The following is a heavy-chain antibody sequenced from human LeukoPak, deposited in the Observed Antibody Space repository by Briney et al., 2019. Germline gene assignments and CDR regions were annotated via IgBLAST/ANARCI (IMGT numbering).Heavy chain of an antibody. CDR3: ARALPRFVEWLWAFDI. Sequence: SVRVSCKASGGTFSSYTISWVRQAPGQGLEWMGRIIPILGIANYAQKFQGRVTITADKSTSTTYMELSSLRSEDTAVYYCARALPRFVEWLWAFDIWGERTMVTVSS. J-gene: IGHJ3*02. CDR1: GGTFSSYT. CDR2: IIPILGIA. V-gene: IGHV1-69*02. D-gene: IGHD3-3*01.